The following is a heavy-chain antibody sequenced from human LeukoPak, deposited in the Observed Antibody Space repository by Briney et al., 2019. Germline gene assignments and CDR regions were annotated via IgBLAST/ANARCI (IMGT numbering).Heavy chain of an antibody. Sequence: PGGSLRLSCAASGFTFSSHGMHWVRRAPGKGLEWVAALSYDESKKYYEDSLKGRFTISRNNSKNTLYLQMNSLRAEDTAVYYCAKDSTIVGATSYDYWGQGTLVTVSS. CDR3: AKDSTIVGATSYDY. V-gene: IGHV3-30*18. J-gene: IGHJ4*02. CDR1: GFTFSSHG. CDR2: LSYDESKK. D-gene: IGHD1-26*01.